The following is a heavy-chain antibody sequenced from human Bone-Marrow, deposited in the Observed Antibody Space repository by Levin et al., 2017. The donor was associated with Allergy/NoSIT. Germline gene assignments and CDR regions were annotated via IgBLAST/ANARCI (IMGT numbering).Heavy chain of an antibody. V-gene: IGHV4-61*09. CDR1: GASISSGSYD. D-gene: IGHD2/OR15-2a*01. CDR2: ISTSGRI. Sequence: PSETLSLTCTISGASISSGSYDWNWIRLPAGKGLEWIGHISTSGRINYNPSLKSRVTISLDPSKNQFSLKLSSVTAADSAVYFCAIYCDSNSCYFRVFDKWGQGTVVAVSS. J-gene: IGHJ3*02. CDR3: AIYCDSNSCYFRVFDK.